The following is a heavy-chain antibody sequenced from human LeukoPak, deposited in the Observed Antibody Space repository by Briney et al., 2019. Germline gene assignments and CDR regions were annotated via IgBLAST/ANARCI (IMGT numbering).Heavy chain of an antibody. CDR2: IYWDDDK. Sequence: KESGPTLVRPTQTLTLTGTLSGFSLSSSGVNVGWIRQPPGGALEWLALIYWDDDKRYGPSLKKRVAITRDTSKNQVVLTVTNMDPVDTGTYYCVYRRTSGGYFDFWDQGTLVTVSS. CDR3: VYRRTSGGYFDF. CDR1: GFSLSSSGVN. V-gene: IGHV2-5*05. J-gene: IGHJ4*03. D-gene: IGHD1-26*01.